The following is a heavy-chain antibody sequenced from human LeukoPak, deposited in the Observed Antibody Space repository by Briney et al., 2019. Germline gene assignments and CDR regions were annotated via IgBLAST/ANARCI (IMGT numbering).Heavy chain of an antibody. CDR1: GFTFDDYA. Sequence: GGSLRLSCAASGFTFDDYAMHWVRQAPGKGLEWVSGISWNRSSIGYADSVKGRFTISRDNAKNSLYLQMNSLRAEETDLYYCAKDRFSGSSSWYDYWGQRTMVAVSS. V-gene: IGHV3-9*01. D-gene: IGHD6-13*01. J-gene: IGHJ4*02. CDR3: AKDRFSGSSSWYDY. CDR2: ISWNRSSI.